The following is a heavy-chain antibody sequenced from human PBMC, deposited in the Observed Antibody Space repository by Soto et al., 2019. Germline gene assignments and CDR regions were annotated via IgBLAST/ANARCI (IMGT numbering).Heavy chain of an antibody. CDR2: SRDKPQGYST. D-gene: IGHD3-22*01. CDR3: VRAAYFSDSSGYTRCLDY. V-gene: IGHV3-72*01. J-gene: IGHJ4*02. Sequence: PGGSLRLSCAGSGFTLSYHYIDWVRQAPGKGLEWVGRSRDKPQGYSTAYAASVKGRFTTSRDESKNSAYLQMNSLKTEDTAVYYCVRAAYFSDSSGYTRCLDYWGQGTLVTVSS. CDR1: GFTLSYHY.